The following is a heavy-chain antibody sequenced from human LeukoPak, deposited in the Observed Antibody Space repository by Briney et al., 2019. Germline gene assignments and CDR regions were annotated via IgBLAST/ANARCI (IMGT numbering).Heavy chain of an antibody. CDR1: GGSISTYY. CDR2: IFYSGST. Sequence: RASETLSLTCTVSGGSISTYYWSWIRQPPGKGLEWIGYIFYSGSTNYNPSLKSRVTISVDTSKNQFSLKLSSVTAADTALYYCARGNSYYDSSGYFPWESFQHWGQGTLVTVSS. J-gene: IGHJ1*01. CDR3: ARGNSYYDSSGYFPWESFQH. D-gene: IGHD3-22*01. V-gene: IGHV4-59*01.